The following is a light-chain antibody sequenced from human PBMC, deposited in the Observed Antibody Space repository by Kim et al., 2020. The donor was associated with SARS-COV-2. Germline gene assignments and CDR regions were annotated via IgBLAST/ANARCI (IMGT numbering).Light chain of an antibody. V-gene: IGLV3-21*04. Sequence: PGKTARSTWGGNISRSKSVHGYQQKSGQAPVVVIYYDTDRPSGIPERFAGSNSGNTATLTISKVEAGDEADYYCQVWDSRNDHWVFGGGTQLTVL. CDR1: ISRSKS. CDR3: QVWDSRNDHWV. J-gene: IGLJ3*02. CDR2: YDT.